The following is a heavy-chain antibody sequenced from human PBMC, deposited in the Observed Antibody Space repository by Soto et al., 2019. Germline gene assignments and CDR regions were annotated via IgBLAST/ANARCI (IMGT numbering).Heavy chain of an antibody. CDR3: ARVGIGYCGGGRCPNWFDP. Sequence: SEKVSCMASGYSFTRYCICLVRQAPGQGMEWIGWISAYNGSTNSAQKLKSRVTMTTDTSTSTDYMDLRSLRSDDTAVYYCARVGIGYCGGGRCPNWFDPWGQGTLVTVSS. D-gene: IGHD2-15*01. J-gene: IGHJ5*02. CDR1: GYSFTRYC. CDR2: ISAYNGST. V-gene: IGHV1-18*04.